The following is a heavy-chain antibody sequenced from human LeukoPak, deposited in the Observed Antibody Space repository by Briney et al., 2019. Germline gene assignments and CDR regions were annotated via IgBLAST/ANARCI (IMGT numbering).Heavy chain of an antibody. CDR3: ARSAVTMVRGVMVYDY. Sequence: ASVKVSCKASGYTFTSYGISWVRQAPGQGLEWMGRISAYNGNTNYAQKLQGRVTMTTDTSTSTAYMELRSLRSDDTAVYYCARSAVTMVRGVMVYDYWGQGTLVTVSS. V-gene: IGHV1-18*01. D-gene: IGHD3-10*01. CDR1: GYTFTSYG. CDR2: ISAYNGNT. J-gene: IGHJ4*02.